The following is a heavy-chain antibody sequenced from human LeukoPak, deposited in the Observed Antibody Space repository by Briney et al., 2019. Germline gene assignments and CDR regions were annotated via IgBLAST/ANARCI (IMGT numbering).Heavy chain of an antibody. CDR3: ARVYYDSSGYGMDV. D-gene: IGHD3-22*01. J-gene: IGHJ6*02. Sequence: GGSLRLSCAASGFTFSSYSRSWVRQAPGKGLEWVSSISSSSSYIYYADSVKGRFTISRDNSKNTLYLQMNSLRDEDTAVYYCARVYYDSSGYGMDVWGQPTTVTVSS. CDR2: ISSSSSYI. V-gene: IGHV3-21*01. CDR1: GFTFSSYS.